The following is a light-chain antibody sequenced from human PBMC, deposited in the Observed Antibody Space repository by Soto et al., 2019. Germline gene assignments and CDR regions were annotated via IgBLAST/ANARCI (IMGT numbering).Light chain of an antibody. J-gene: IGKJ5*01. Sequence: EIVLTQSPATLSLSPGERATLSCRASQGVSSYLAWYQQKPGQAPRLLIYDASNRATGIPVRFSGSGSGTDFTLTISSLEPEDFAVYYCQQRSNWPTFGQGTRLEIK. CDR3: QQRSNWPT. V-gene: IGKV3-11*01. CDR1: QGVSSY. CDR2: DAS.